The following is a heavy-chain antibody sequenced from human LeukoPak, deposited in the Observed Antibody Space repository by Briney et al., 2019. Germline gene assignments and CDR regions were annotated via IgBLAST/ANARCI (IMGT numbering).Heavy chain of an antibody. D-gene: IGHD2-2*01. V-gene: IGHV1-8*01. CDR3: ARPYCSSTSCLDFDP. CDR2: MNPNSGNT. J-gene: IGHJ5*02. CDR1: GYTFTSYD. Sequence: ASVKVSCKASGYTFTSYDISWVRQATGQGLEWMGWMNPNSGNTGYAQKFQGRVTMTRNSCISTAYMELSSLRSEDTAVYYCARPYCSSTSCLDFDPWGQGTLVTVSS.